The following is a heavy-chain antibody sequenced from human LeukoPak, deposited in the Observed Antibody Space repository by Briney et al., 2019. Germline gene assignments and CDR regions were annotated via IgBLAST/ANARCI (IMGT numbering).Heavy chain of an antibody. CDR3: AHSNTVTTYLDY. J-gene: IGHJ4*02. Sequence: GPTLVKPTQTLTLTCTFSGFSLSTSGVGVGWIRQPPGKALEWLALIYWDDDKRYSPSLKSRLTITKDTSKNQVVLTMANVGPVDTATYYCAHSNTVTTYLDYWGQGTLVTVSS. CDR2: IYWDDDK. CDR1: GFSLSTSGVG. D-gene: IGHD4-17*01. V-gene: IGHV2-5*02.